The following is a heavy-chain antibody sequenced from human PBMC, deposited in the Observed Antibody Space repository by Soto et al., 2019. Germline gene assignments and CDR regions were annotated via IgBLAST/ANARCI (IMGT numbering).Heavy chain of an antibody. V-gene: IGHV3-30-3*01. D-gene: IGHD6-13*01. Sequence: QVQLVESGGGVVQPGRSLRLSCAASGFTFSSYAMHWVRQAPGKGLEWVAVISYDGSNKYYADSVKGRFTISRDNSKNTLYLKMNSLRAEDTAVYYCARDRPPGAAAGGFDYWAREPWSPSPQ. J-gene: IGHJ4*02. CDR3: ARDRPPGAAAGGFDY. CDR2: ISYDGSNK. CDR1: GFTFSSYA.